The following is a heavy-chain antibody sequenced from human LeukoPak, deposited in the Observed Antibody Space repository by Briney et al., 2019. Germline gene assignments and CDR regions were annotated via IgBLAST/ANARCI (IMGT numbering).Heavy chain of an antibody. V-gene: IGHV3-30*18. CDR3: AKDGSSEWEPIDY. Sequence: PGGSLRLSCAASGFTFSSYGMHWVRQAPGKGLEWVAVISYDGSNKYYADSVKGRFTISRDNSKNTLYLQMNSLRAEDTAVYYCAKDGSSEWEPIDYWGQGTLVTVSS. D-gene: IGHD1-26*01. CDR1: GFTFSSYG. J-gene: IGHJ4*02. CDR2: ISYDGSNK.